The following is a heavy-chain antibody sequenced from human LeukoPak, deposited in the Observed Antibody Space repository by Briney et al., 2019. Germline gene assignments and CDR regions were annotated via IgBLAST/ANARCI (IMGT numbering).Heavy chain of an antibody. D-gene: IGHD1-1*01. J-gene: IGHJ4*02. CDR1: GGSISSYY. CDR3: ARGQTGTDDY. Sequence: SGTLSLTCSVSGGSISSYYWSWIRQPPGKGLEWIGYIYYSGSTNYNPSLKSRVTISVDTSKNQFSLKLGSVTAADTAVYYCARGQTGTDDYWGQGTLVTVSS. CDR2: IYYSGST. V-gene: IGHV4-59*01.